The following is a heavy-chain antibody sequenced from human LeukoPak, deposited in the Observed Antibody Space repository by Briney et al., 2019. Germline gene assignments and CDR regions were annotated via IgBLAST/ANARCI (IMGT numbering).Heavy chain of an antibody. CDR1: GFIFSTYW. V-gene: IGHV3-7*01. D-gene: IGHD7-27*01. Sequence: GGSLRLSCAASGFIFSTYWMTWVRQAPGKGLEWEATIKYDGDEKFYVDSVTGRFTISRDNAKNSLYLQMNSLTAEDTAVYYCVRESFSRGDFNWGQGTLVSVSS. CDR3: VRESFSRGDFN. J-gene: IGHJ4*02. CDR2: IKYDGDEK.